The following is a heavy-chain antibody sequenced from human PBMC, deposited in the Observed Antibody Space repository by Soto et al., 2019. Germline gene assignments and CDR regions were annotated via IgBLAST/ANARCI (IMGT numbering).Heavy chain of an antibody. CDR1: GFTFSSYG. D-gene: IGHD5-18*01. CDR2: ISYDGSNK. J-gene: IGHJ4*02. CDR3: AKDLGYSYGYLFDY. V-gene: IGHV3-30*18. Sequence: LRLSCAASGFTFSSYGMHWVRQAPGKGLEWVAVISYDGSNKYYADSVKGRFTISRDNSKNTLYLQMNSLRAEDTAVYYCAKDLGYSYGYLFDYWGQGTLVTVS.